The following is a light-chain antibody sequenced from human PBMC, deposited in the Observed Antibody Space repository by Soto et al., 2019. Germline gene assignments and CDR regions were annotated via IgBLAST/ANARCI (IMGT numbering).Light chain of an antibody. CDR3: AAWDDSLNGWV. V-gene: IGLV1-44*01. Sequence: QYVLTQPPSASGTPGQRVTLSCSGSNSNIETNTVSWYQQLPGTAPKLLIYTNNQRPSGVPDRFSGSKSGTSASLAISGLQSEDEADYYCAAWDDSLNGWVFGGGTKLTVL. CDR1: NSNIETNT. CDR2: TNN. J-gene: IGLJ3*02.